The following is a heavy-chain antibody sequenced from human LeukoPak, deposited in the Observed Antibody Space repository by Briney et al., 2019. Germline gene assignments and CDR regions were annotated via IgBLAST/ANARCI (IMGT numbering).Heavy chain of an antibody. J-gene: IGHJ4*02. V-gene: IGHV4-34*01. Sequence: SETLSLTCAVYGGSFSGYYWSWIRQPPGKGLEWIGEINHSGSTNYNPSLKSRVTISVDTSKNQFSLKLSSVTAADTAVYYCARAEIPSIAVAGTRGGLFDYWGQGTLVTVSS. CDR2: INHSGST. CDR1: GGSFSGYY. D-gene: IGHD6-19*01. CDR3: ARAEIPSIAVAGTRGGLFDY.